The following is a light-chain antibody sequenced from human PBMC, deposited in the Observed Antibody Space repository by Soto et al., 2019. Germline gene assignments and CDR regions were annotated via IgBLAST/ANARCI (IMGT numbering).Light chain of an antibody. V-gene: IGKV1-5*01. J-gene: IGKJ4*01. CDR3: QQSHSKPLT. CDR1: QSISSW. CDR2: DAS. Sequence: DIQMTQSPSTLSASVGDRVTITCRASQSISSWLAWYQQKPGKAPKLLIYDASSLESGVPSRFSGSGSGTEFTLTISSLQPDDFAVYYCQQSHSKPLTFGGGTKVDIK.